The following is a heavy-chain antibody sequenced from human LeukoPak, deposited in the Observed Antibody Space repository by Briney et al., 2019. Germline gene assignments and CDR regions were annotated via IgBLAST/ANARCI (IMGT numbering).Heavy chain of an antibody. J-gene: IGHJ3*02. CDR2: VSSDGTST. D-gene: IGHD1-26*01. Sequence: GGSLRLSCAASGFTFSDYWMHWVRQAPGKGLVWVSRVSSDGTSTSYADSVKGRFTISRDNAKNTLFLQMNSLRAEDTAVYYCARVIVGATGAFDIWGQGTMVTVSS. V-gene: IGHV3-74*01. CDR3: ARVIVGATGAFDI. CDR1: GFTFSDYW.